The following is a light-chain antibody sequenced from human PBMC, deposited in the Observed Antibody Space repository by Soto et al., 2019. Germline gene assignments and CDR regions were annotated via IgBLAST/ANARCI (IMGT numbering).Light chain of an antibody. CDR3: QQATSFPFT. CDR2: ATS. CDR1: QGISDW. Sequence: DLQMTQSPSSVSASVGDRVTITCRATQGISDWLAWYQQKPGKAPKLLIYATSNLQSGVPSRFIGSGSGTDFTRTISGLQPEDSATYYCQQATSFPFTFGPGTKVDI. V-gene: IGKV1-12*01. J-gene: IGKJ3*01.